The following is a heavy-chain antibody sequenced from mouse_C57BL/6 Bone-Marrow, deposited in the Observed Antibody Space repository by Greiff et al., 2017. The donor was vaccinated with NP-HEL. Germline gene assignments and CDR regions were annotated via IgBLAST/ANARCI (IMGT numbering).Heavy chain of an antibody. D-gene: IGHD3-2*02. Sequence: LQESGASVKISCKASGYAFSSYWMNWVKQRPGKGLEWIGQIYPGDGDTNYNGKFKGKATLTADKSSSTAYMQLSSLTSEDSAVYFCASQAWFAYWGQGTLVTVSA. J-gene: IGHJ3*01. CDR1: GYAFSSYW. CDR2: IYPGDGDT. V-gene: IGHV1-80*01. CDR3: ASQAWFAY.